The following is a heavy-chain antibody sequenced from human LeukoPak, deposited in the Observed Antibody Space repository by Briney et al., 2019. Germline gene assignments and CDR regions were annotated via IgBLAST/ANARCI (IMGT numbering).Heavy chain of an antibody. J-gene: IGHJ4*02. CDR2: ISSSGSTI. CDR3: ARMPAAMSPVYFDY. Sequence: PGGSLRLSCAAPGFTFSDYYMSWIRQAPGKGLEWVSYISSSGSTIYYADSVKGRFTISRDNAKNSLYLQMNSLRAEDTAVYYCARMPAAMSPVYFDYWGQGTLVTVSS. CDR1: GFTFSDYY. D-gene: IGHD2-2*01. V-gene: IGHV3-11*01.